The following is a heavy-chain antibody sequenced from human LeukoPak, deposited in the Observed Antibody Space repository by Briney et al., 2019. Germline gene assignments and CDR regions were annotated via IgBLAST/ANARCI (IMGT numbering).Heavy chain of an antibody. V-gene: IGHV3-43*01. CDR3: ARGGIVVVPPDY. CDR1: GFNFRDYT. J-gene: IGHJ4*02. D-gene: IGHD2-2*01. Sequence: GGSLRLSCAASGFNFRDYTMHWVRQVPGRGLEWVAVISWDGGSTYYVDSVKGRFTISRDNAKKSLYLQMNRLRAEDTAVYYCARGGIVVVPPDYWGQGTLVTVSS. CDR2: ISWDGGST.